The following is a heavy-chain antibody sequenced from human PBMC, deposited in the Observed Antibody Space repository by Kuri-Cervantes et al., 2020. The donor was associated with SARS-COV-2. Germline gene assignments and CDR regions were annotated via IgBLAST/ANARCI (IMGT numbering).Heavy chain of an antibody. CDR2: ISSSSSTI. Sequence: GGSLRLSCAASGFTFSSYSMNWVRQAPGKGLEWVSYISSSSSTIYYADSVKGRFTISRDNAKNSLYLQMNSLGAEDTAVYYCAKDGGIWGQGTMVTVSS. J-gene: IGHJ3*02. V-gene: IGHV3-48*01. D-gene: IGHD3-16*01. CDR3: AKDGGI. CDR1: GFTFSSYS.